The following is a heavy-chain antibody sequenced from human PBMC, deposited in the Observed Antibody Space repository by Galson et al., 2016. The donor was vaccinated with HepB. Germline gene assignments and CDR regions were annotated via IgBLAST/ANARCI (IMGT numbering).Heavy chain of an antibody. Sequence: SLRLSCAASGFTFNNYAMHWVRQAPGKGLEWVAVIWFDGSYKYYADSAKGRFTISRDNSKNTLYLQMNSLRAEDTAVYYCARSYCSGGDCYGEHYYGMDVWGQGTTVTVSS. J-gene: IGHJ6*02. CDR1: GFTFNNYA. CDR3: ARSYCSGGDCYGEHYYGMDV. CDR2: IWFDGSYK. V-gene: IGHV3-33*01. D-gene: IGHD2-15*01.